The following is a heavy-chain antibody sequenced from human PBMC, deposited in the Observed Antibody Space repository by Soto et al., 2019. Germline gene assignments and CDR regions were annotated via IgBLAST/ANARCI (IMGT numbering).Heavy chain of an antibody. D-gene: IGHD3-22*01. V-gene: IGHV4-31*03. J-gene: IGHJ4*02. Sequence: QVQLQESGPGLVKPSQTLSLTYTVSGGSIDSGGYYWNWIRQHPGKGLEWIGCIYYGGTTYYNPSLKSRVTTSVDTSKNQLSLKLTSVTAADTAVYYCACQYYDMLNWGQGTLVTVSS. CDR1: GGSIDSGGYY. CDR2: IYYGGTT. CDR3: ACQYYDMLN.